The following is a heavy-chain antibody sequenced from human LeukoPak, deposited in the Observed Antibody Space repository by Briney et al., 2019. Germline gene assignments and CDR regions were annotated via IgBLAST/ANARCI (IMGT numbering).Heavy chain of an antibody. Sequence: PGGSLRLSCAASGFTFSSHGMHWVRQAPGKGLEWVAVIWYDGGKKYYADTVKGRLTISRDNSKNTLSLQMNSLRAEDTAVYYCARGATIWYGMDVWGQGTTVTVSS. J-gene: IGHJ6*02. CDR2: IWYDGGKK. CDR1: GFTFSSHG. D-gene: IGHD5-24*01. V-gene: IGHV3-33*01. CDR3: ARGATIWYGMDV.